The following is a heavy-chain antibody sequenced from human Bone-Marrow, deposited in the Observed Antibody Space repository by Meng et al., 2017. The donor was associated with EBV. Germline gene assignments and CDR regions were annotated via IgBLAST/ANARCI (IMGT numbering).Heavy chain of an antibody. CDR2: LIPMSDAP. CDR1: GGTFRSDA. V-gene: IGHV1-69*01. Sequence: QVPWVQSGAEVKKPGSSVKVSCRTSGGTFRSDAVSWVRQAPGQGLEWMGGLIPMSDAPHYAQKFQGRVTITADESTSTHYMDLSGLRSDDTALYYCASESGRGFTPDYWGQGTLVTVSS. J-gene: IGHJ4*02. D-gene: IGHD3-10*01. CDR3: ASESGRGFTPDY.